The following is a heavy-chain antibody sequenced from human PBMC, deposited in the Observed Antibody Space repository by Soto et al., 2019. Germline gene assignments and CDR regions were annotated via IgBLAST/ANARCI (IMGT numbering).Heavy chain of an antibody. D-gene: IGHD5-18*01. Sequence: QVQLQESGPGLVKPSQTLSLTCTVSGGSISSGGYYWSWIRQHPGKGLEWIGYIYYGGSTYYNPSIKSRVTIXVDRSXXQFSLKVSSVTAADTAVYYCASDHTTRGDSYGIDYWGQGTLVTVSS. CDR2: IYYGGST. CDR3: ASDHTTRGDSYGIDY. V-gene: IGHV4-31*03. J-gene: IGHJ4*02. CDR1: GGSISSGGYY.